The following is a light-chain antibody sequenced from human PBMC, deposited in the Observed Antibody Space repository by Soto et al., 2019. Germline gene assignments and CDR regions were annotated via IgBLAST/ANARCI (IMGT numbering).Light chain of an antibody. V-gene: IGKV3-20*01. CDR1: QSVSSTY. J-gene: IGKJ2*01. Sequence: EMVLTQSPGPLSLSPGERATLSCRASQSVSSTYLAWYQQKPGQDPRLLIDGASSRATGIPDRFSGSGSGTDFTLTISRLEPGDFGVYYCQQYGSLPYTFGQGTKLEIK. CDR2: GAS. CDR3: QQYGSLPYT.